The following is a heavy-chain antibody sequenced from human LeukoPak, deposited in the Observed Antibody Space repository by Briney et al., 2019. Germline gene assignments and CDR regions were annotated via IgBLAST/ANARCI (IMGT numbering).Heavy chain of an antibody. D-gene: IGHD3/OR15-3a*01. CDR1: GGSISSYY. Sequence: KPSETLSLTCTVSGGSISSYYWSWIRQPPGKGLEWIGYIYYSGSTNYNPSLKSRVTISVDTSKTQFSLKLSSVTAADTAVYYCARSRHPDWFGSSVTAFDIWGQGTMVTVSS. CDR3: ARSRHPDWFGSSVTAFDI. CDR2: IYYSGST. V-gene: IGHV4-59*08. J-gene: IGHJ3*02.